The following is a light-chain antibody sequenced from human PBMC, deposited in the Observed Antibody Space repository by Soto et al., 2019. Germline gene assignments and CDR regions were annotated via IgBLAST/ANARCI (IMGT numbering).Light chain of an antibody. CDR3: SSYKDSSTLVV. J-gene: IGLJ2*01. V-gene: IGLV2-14*01. CDR2: DVN. CDR1: SSDVGGYNF. Sequence: QSVLTQPASVSGSPGQSITISCTGTSSDVGGYNFVSWYQQHPGKAPKLLIFDVNSRPSGVSNRFSGSKSDNTASLTISGLQSEDEADYYCSSYKDSSTLVVFGGGTKVTVL.